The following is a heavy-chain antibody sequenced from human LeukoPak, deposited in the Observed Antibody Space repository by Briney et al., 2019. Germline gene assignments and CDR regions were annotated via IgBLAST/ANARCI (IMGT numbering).Heavy chain of an antibody. V-gene: IGHV3-21*01. CDR3: ARVYDSSGYPFDY. Sequence: GGSLRLSCEASGFTFSSYSMNWVRQAPGKGLEWVSSISSSSSYIYYADSVKGRFTISRDNAKNSLYLQMNSLRAEDTAVYYCARVYDSSGYPFDYWGQGTLVTVSS. CDR2: ISSSSSYI. D-gene: IGHD3-22*01. J-gene: IGHJ4*02. CDR1: GFTFSSYS.